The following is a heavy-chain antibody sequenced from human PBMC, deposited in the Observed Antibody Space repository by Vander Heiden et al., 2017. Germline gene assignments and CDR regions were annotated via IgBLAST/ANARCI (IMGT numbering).Heavy chain of an antibody. V-gene: IGHV3-30*18. CDR1: GSIFSSHD. Sequence: QVHPAESGGGLVQPGSSLRLSCPVSGSIFSSHDIHWVRQAPGRGLEWVELISFDITTKYYADSVKGRVTISRDNSKNTRYLQMNSLRAEDTAVYYCAKSRYYDSSGYYFPCDYWVHGTPCIVSS. CDR2: ISFDITTK. J-gene: IGHJ4*03. D-gene: IGHD3-22*01. CDR3: AKSRYYDSSGYYFPCDY.